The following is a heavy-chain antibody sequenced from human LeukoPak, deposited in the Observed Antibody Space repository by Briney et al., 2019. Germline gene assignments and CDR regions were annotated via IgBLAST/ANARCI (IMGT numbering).Heavy chain of an antibody. CDR1: GGSFSGYY. CDR3: ASKLVVAATLFDY. J-gene: IGHJ4*02. Sequence: SETLSLTCAVYGGSFSGYYWSWIRQPPGKGLEWIGEINHSGSTNYNPSLKSRVTISVDTSKNQFSLKLSSVTAADTAAYYCASKLVVAATLFDYWGQGTLVTVSS. D-gene: IGHD2-15*01. V-gene: IGHV4-34*01. CDR2: INHSGST.